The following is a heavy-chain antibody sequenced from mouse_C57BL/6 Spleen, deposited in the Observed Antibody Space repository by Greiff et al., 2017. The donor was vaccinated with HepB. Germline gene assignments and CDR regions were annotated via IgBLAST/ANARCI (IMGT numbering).Heavy chain of an antibody. CDR1: GYSITSGYY. CDR2: ISYDGSN. V-gene: IGHV3-6*01. Sequence: EVQLQQSGPGLVKPSQSLSLTCSVTGYSITSGYYWNWIRQFPGNKLEWMGYISYDGSNNYNPSLKNRISITRDTSKNQFFLKLNSVTTEDTATYYCARGEMAMDYWGQGTSVTVSS. J-gene: IGHJ4*01. CDR3: ARGEMAMDY.